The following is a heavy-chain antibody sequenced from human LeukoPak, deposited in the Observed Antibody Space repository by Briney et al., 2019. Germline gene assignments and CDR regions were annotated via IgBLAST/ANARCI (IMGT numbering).Heavy chain of an antibody. J-gene: IGHJ4*02. CDR3: ARDLSNGGNSGFDY. D-gene: IGHD4-23*01. V-gene: IGHV1-2*02. CDR1: GYTFTGYY. Sequence: ASVKVSCKASGYTFTGYYMHWVRQAPGQGLEWMGWINPNSGGTNYAQKFQGRVTVTRDTSISTAYMELSRLRSDDTAVYYCARDLSNGGNSGFDYWGQGTLVTVSS. CDR2: INPNSGGT.